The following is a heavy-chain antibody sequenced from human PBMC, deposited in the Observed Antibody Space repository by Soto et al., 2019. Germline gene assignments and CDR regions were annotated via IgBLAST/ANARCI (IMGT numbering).Heavy chain of an antibody. CDR3: ARSDYGDYRIDY. D-gene: IGHD4-17*01. J-gene: IGHJ4*02. V-gene: IGHV4-34*01. CDR1: GGSFSGYY. CDR2: INHSGST. Sequence: SETLSLTCAVYGGSFSGYYWSWIRQPPGKGLEWIGEINHSGSTNYNPSLKSRVTISVDTSKNQFSLKLSSVTAADTAVYYCARSDYGDYRIDYWGQGTLVTVSS.